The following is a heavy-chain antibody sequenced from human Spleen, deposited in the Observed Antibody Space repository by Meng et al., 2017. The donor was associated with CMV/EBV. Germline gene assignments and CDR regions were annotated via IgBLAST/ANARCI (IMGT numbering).Heavy chain of an antibody. CDR2: INPSGGST. D-gene: IGHD5-18*01. CDR3: ARGYSYGHRVDY. Sequence: QVQLVQSGAEVKSPGASVKVSCKASGYTFTSYDINWVRQAPGQGLEWMGIINPSGGSTSYAQKFQGRVTMTRDTSTSTVYMELSSLRSEDTAVYYCARGYSYGHRVDYWGQGTLVTVSS. CDR1: GYTFTSYD. V-gene: IGHV1-46*01. J-gene: IGHJ4*02.